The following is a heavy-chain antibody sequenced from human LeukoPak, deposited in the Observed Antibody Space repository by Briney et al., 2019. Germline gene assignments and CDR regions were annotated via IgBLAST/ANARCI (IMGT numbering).Heavy chain of an antibody. J-gene: IGHJ4*02. D-gene: IGHD3-22*01. CDR3: ASVYDSSGYYPF. CDR2: INHSGST. Sequence: SETLSLTCAVYGGSFSGYYWSWIRQPPGKGLEWIGEINHSGSTNYNPSLKSRVTISVDTSKNQFSLRLSSVTAADTAVYYCASVYDSSGYYPFWGQGTLVTVSS. CDR1: GGSFSGYY. V-gene: IGHV4-34*01.